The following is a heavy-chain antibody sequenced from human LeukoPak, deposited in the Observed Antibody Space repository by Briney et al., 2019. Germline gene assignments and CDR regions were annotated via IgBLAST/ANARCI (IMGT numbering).Heavy chain of an antibody. V-gene: IGHV1-8*01. CDR2: MNPNSGNT. J-gene: IGHJ4*02. Sequence: GASVKVSFTSSGYTFTIYDINWVRQATGQGLEWMGWMNPNSGNTGYAQKFQGRVTMTRNTSISTAYMELSSLRSEDTAVYYCARVNNSSWYYFDYWGQGTLVTVSS. CDR3: ARVNNSSWYYFDY. CDR1: GYTFTIYD. D-gene: IGHD6-13*01.